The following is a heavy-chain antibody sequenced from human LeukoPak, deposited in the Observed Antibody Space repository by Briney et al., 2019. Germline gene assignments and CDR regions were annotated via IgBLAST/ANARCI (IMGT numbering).Heavy chain of an antibody. CDR2: IYPGDSDT. CDR3: ARHPYCSGGSCYSNDAFDI. CDR1: GYSFTSYW. V-gene: IGHV5-51*01. Sequence: GESLKISCKGSGYSFTSYWIGWVRQMPGQGLEWMGIIYPGDSDTRYSPSFQGQVTISADKSISTAYLQWSSLKASDTAMYYCARHPYCSGGSCYSNDAFDIWGQGTMVTVSS. J-gene: IGHJ3*02. D-gene: IGHD2-15*01.